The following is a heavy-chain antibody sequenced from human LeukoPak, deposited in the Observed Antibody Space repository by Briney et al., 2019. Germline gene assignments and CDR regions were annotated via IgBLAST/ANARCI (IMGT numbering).Heavy chain of an antibody. CDR2: IIPIFAPA. CDR1: GGTFSSYA. Sequence: SVKVSCKASGGTFSSYAISWVRQAPGQGLEWMGGIIPIFAPAHHAQKFQRRVTITTDQSTPTAYLDLSSLRSHDTAVYSCARTGDGYYASSGYFYWGQGTLATVSS. D-gene: IGHD3-22*01. J-gene: IGHJ1*01. V-gene: IGHV1-69*05. CDR3: ARTGDGYYASSGYFY.